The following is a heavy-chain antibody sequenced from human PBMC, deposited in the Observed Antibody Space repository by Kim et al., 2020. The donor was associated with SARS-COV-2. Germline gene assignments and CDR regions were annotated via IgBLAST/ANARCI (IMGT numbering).Heavy chain of an antibody. J-gene: IGHJ5*02. Sequence: SETLSLTCTVSGDSMNNYYWSWIRQPPGKGLEWIGYIYFSGNTYYNPSLESRVTISVDTSKNQFSLKLNSMTAADTAVYYCVRVTPHPEKLDPWGQGTL. V-gene: IGHV4-59*13. CDR2: IYFSGNT. CDR1: GDSMNNYY. CDR3: VRVTPHPEKLDP.